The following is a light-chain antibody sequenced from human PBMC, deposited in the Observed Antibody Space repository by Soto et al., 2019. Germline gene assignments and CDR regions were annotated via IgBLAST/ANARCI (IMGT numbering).Light chain of an antibody. CDR3: QQRSDWPPLT. CDR1: QSINTY. CDR2: DAS. Sequence: DIVLTQFPATLSLSPGERATLSCRASQSINTYLAWYQQKPGQPPRLLISDASNRSTGTPARFSGSGSGTDFTLSISSLEAEDVAVYYWQQRSDWPPLTFGGGTKVEIK. J-gene: IGKJ4*01. V-gene: IGKV3-11*01.